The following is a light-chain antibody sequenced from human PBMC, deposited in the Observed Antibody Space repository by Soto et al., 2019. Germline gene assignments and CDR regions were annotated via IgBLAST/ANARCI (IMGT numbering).Light chain of an antibody. V-gene: IGLV2-8*01. CDR3: TSYAGSNIPVV. J-gene: IGLJ2*01. CDR2: EVT. CDR1: SSDAGGYNF. Sequence: QSALTQPPSASGSPGQSVSISCTGTSSDAGGYNFVSWYQQHPGKAPKLMIYEVTKRPSGVPDRFSGSKSGNTASLTVSGLQAEDEADYYCTSYAGSNIPVVFGGGTKLTVL.